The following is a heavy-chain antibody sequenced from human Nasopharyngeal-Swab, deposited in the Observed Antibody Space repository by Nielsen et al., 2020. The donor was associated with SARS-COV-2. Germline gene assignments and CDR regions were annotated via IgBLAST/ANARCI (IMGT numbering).Heavy chain of an antibody. CDR3: ARAWRGFSI. CDR2: IKADGSET. J-gene: IGHJ3*02. CDR1: GFTFESHK. Sequence: GESLKISCAATGFTFESHKMSWLRQAPGKGLEWVANIKADGSETSYVDSVKGRFTISGDNAKNSLYLQMNSLRAEDTAVYFCARAWRGFSIWGQGTMVTVSS. V-gene: IGHV3-7*01. D-gene: IGHD3-3*01.